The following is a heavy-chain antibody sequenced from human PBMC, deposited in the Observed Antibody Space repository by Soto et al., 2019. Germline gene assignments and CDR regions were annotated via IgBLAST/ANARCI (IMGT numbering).Heavy chain of an antibody. V-gene: IGHV3-30-3*01. D-gene: IGHD4-17*01. CDR1: GFTFSSYA. Sequence: PGGSLRLSCAASGFTFSSYAMHWVRQAPGKGLEWVAVISYDGSNKYYADSVKGRFTISRDNSKNTLYLQMNSLRAEDTAVYYCAREVHGDYVYYYYGMDVWGQGTTVTVSS. CDR3: AREVHGDYVYYYYGMDV. J-gene: IGHJ6*02. CDR2: ISYDGSNK.